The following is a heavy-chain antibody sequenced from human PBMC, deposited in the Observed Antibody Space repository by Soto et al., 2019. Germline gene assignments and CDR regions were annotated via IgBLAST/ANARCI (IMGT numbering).Heavy chain of an antibody. CDR2: IHYSGDS. J-gene: IGHJ4*02. D-gene: IGHD3-22*01. Sequence: SETLSLTCTVIGDSVSSNNYYWSWIRQRPGKGLEWIGYIHYSGDSYDNPSLTSRITMSMDVSKNQFSLNLRSVTAAVTAIYYRARDVNDSSGSQGFDYWGQGTLVTSPQ. V-gene: IGHV4-31*03. CDR3: ARDVNDSSGSQGFDY. CDR1: GDSVSSNNYY.